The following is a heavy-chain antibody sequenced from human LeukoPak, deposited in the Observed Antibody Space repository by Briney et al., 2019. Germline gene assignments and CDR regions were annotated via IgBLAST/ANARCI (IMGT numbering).Heavy chain of an antibody. J-gene: IGHJ5*02. D-gene: IGHD3-10*01. Sequence: SETLSLTCTGSGGSISSYYWSWIRQPPGKGLEWIGYIYYSGSTNYNPSLKSRVTISVDTSKNQFSLKLSSVTAADTAVYYCARDAYYYGSGSYWSWFDPWGQGTLVTVSS. CDR3: ARDAYYYGSGSYWSWFDP. CDR2: IYYSGST. CDR1: GGSISSYY. V-gene: IGHV4-59*01.